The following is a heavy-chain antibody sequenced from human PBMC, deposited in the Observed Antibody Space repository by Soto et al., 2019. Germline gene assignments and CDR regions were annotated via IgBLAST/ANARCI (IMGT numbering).Heavy chain of an antibody. J-gene: IGHJ3*02. CDR1: GYSFTSYW. CDR3: ARNWDSSGWYIDVFDI. V-gene: IGHV5-51*01. D-gene: IGHD6-19*01. CDR2: IYPGDSDT. Sequence: PGESLKISCKGSGYSFTSYWIGWVRQMPGKGLEWMGIIYPGDSDTRYSPSFQGQVTISADKSISTAYLQWSSLKASDTAMYYCARNWDSSGWYIDVFDIWGQGTMVTVSS.